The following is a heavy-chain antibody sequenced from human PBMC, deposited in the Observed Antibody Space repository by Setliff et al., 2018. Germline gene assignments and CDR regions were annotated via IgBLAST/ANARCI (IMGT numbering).Heavy chain of an antibody. Sequence: SETLSLTCTVSGGSISSGSYYWSWIRQPAGKGLEWIGRIYTSGSTNYNPSLKSRVTISVDTSKNQFSLKLSSVTAADTAVYYCARQQQLVIGSTAYYYYGMDVWGKGTTVTVSS. J-gene: IGHJ6*04. CDR3: ARQQQLVIGSTAYYYYGMDV. CDR1: GGSISSGSYY. CDR2: IYTSGST. V-gene: IGHV4-61*02. D-gene: IGHD6-13*01.